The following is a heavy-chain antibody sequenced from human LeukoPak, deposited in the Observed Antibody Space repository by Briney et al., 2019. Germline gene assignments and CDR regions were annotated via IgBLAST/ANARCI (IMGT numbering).Heavy chain of an antibody. CDR2: ISYDGSNK. CDR3: ARDRVRDDFWSGYFDY. CDR1: GFTFSSYA. V-gene: IGHV3-30*04. Sequence: GGSLRLSCAASGFTFSSYAIHWVRQAPGKGLEWVAVISYDGSNKYYADSVKGRFTISRDNSKNTLYLQMNSLRAEDTAVYYCARDRVRDDFWSGYFDYWGQGTLVTVSS. D-gene: IGHD3-3*01. J-gene: IGHJ4*02.